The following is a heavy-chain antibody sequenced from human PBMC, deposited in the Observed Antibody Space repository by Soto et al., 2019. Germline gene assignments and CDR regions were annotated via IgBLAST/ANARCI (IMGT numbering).Heavy chain of an antibody. D-gene: IGHD5-12*01. Sequence: ASVKVSCKASGYTITSYAMHWVRQAPGQRLEWMGWINAGNGNTKYSQKFQGRVTITRDTSASTAYMELSSLRSEDTAVYYCARELRGHPIIVATFSAFSNWFDPWGQGTLVTVSS. CDR3: ARELRGHPIIVATFSAFSNWFDP. CDR2: INAGNGNT. CDR1: GYTITSYA. V-gene: IGHV1-3*01. J-gene: IGHJ5*02.